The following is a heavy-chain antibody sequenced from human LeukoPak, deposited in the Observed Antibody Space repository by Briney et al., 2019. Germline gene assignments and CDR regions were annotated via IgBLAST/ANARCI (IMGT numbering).Heavy chain of an antibody. V-gene: IGHV1-2*02. Sequence: ASVKVSCKASGYTFTDYYVRCVRQAPGQGLEWLGCIDPDSGGTKYAQNFQGRVTMTRDTSITTAYMELSRLRSDDTAVYYCAREYYDSSGTKYAFDIWGQGTVVTVSS. J-gene: IGHJ3*02. CDR3: AREYYDSSGTKYAFDI. CDR1: GYTFTDYY. CDR2: IDPDSGGT. D-gene: IGHD3-22*01.